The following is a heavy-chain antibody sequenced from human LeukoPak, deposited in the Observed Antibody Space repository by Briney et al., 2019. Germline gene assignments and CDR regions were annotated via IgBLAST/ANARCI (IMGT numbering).Heavy chain of an antibody. CDR3: AKADVTMVRGVITTPLGY. V-gene: IGHV3-23*01. CDR1: GFTFSKYA. CDR2: MSGSGGTT. D-gene: IGHD3-10*01. J-gene: IGHJ4*02. Sequence: QSGGSLRLSCAASGFTFSKYAMSWVRQAPGKGLEWVSGMSGSGGTTYYADSVEGRFTISRDNSKNTLHLQMNSLRAEDTAVYYCAKADVTMVRGVITTPLGYWGQGTLVTVSS.